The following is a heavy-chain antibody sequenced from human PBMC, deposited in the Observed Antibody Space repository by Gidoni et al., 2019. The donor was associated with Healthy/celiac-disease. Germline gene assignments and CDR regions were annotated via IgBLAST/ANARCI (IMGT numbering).Heavy chain of an antibody. V-gene: IGHV3-74*01. CDR1: AFTFSSYW. CDR2: INSDGGST. Sequence: EVQLVESGGGLVQPGGSLRLSCASSAFTFSSYWMHWARQAPGKGLVWVSRINSDGGSTSYADSVKGRFTISRDNAKNTLYLQMNSLRAEDTAVYYCARVATIKYWGMDVWGQGTTVTVSS. D-gene: IGHD5-12*01. CDR3: ARVATIKYWGMDV. J-gene: IGHJ6*02.